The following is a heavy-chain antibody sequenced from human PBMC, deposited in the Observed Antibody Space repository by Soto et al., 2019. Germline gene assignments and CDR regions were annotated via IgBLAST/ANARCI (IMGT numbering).Heavy chain of an antibody. CDR2: ISSSSSTI. J-gene: IGHJ6*02. CDR3: ARDGWVRGVNVPRFSYYYYGMDV. D-gene: IGHD3-10*01. CDR1: GFTFSSYS. V-gene: IGHV3-48*01. Sequence: EVQLVESGGGLVQPGGSLRLSCAASGFTFSSYSMNWVRQAPGKGLEWVSYISSSSSTIYYADSVKGRFTISRDNAKNSLYLQMNSLRAEDTAVYYCARDGWVRGVNVPRFSYYYYGMDVWGQGTTVTVSS.